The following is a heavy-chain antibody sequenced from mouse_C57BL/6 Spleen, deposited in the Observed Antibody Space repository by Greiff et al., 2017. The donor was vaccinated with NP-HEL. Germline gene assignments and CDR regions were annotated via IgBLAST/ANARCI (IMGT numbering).Heavy chain of an antibody. Sequence: EVQLQQSGPELVKPGASVKISCKASGYTFTDYYMNWVKQSHGKSLEWIGDINPNNGGTSYNQKFKGKATLTVDKSSSTAYMELRSLTSEDSAVYYCARTWGGTSWFAYWGQGTLVTVSA. CDR2: INPNNGGT. J-gene: IGHJ3*01. D-gene: IGHD4-1*01. CDR1: GYTFTDYY. CDR3: ARTWGGTSWFAY. V-gene: IGHV1-26*01.